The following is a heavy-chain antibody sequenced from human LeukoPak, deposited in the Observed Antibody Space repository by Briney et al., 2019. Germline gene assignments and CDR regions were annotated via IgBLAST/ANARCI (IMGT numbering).Heavy chain of an antibody. Sequence: SETLSLTCTVSGGSVSSGSYYWSWIRQPPGKGLEWIGYIYYSGSAKYNPSLKSRVTISVDTSKNQFSLKLTSVIAADTAVYYCARGFGDWGLSWFDPWGQGTLVTVSS. CDR3: ARGFGDWGLSWFDP. CDR2: IYYSGSA. J-gene: IGHJ5*02. CDR1: GGSVSSGSYY. V-gene: IGHV4-61*01. D-gene: IGHD3-10*01.